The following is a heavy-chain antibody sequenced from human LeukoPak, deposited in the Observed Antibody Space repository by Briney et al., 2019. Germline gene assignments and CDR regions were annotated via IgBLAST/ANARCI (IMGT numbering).Heavy chain of an antibody. V-gene: IGHV3-7*01. D-gene: IGHD2-2*01. Sequence: GGSLRLSCVASGFSFNGDWMNWVRQAPGKGLEWVANIKTDGSQKYYVDSVKGRFTISRDNAEKSLFLQMNRLRAEDTAVYYCVRDGPAFLDFDYWGQGTLVTVSS. J-gene: IGHJ4*02. CDR2: IKTDGSQK. CDR1: GFSFNGDW. CDR3: VRDGPAFLDFDY.